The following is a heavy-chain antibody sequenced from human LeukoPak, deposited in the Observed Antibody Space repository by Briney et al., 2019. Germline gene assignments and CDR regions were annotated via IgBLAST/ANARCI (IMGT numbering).Heavy chain of an antibody. Sequence: QTGGSLRLSCAASGFTFSSYAMSWVRQTPGKGLEWVSAISGSGGSTYYADSVKGRFTISRDNSKNTLYLQMNSLRAEDTAVYYRAKYSSGWYLFDYWGQGTLVTVSS. D-gene: IGHD6-19*01. CDR3: AKYSSGWYLFDY. V-gene: IGHV3-23*01. CDR1: GFTFSSYA. CDR2: ISGSGGST. J-gene: IGHJ4*02.